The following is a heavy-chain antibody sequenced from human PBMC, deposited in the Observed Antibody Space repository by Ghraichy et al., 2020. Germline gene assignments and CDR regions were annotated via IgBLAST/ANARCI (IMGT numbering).Heavy chain of an antibody. CDR3: AKVRGQLLNRYYFDY. Sequence: GALRLSCAASGFTFSSYAMSWVRQAPGKGLEWVSAISGSGGSTYYADSVKGRFTISRDNSKKTLYLQMNSLRAEDTAVYYCAKVRGQLLNRYYFDYWGQGTLVTVSS. D-gene: IGHD2-2*01. V-gene: IGHV3-23*01. CDR2: ISGSGGST. CDR1: GFTFSSYA. J-gene: IGHJ4*02.